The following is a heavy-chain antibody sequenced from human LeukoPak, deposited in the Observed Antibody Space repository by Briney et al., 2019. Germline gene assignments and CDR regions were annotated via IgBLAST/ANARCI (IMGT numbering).Heavy chain of an antibody. Sequence: SETLSLTCTVSSGSISSSTYYWGWIRQPPGKGLEWIGSIYYSGSSNYNPSLKSRVTMSVDTSKNQFSLKLSSVTAADTAVYYCARHKRYSSGWYDYWGQGTLVTVSS. J-gene: IGHJ4*02. CDR2: IYYSGSS. CDR1: SGSISSSTYY. D-gene: IGHD6-19*01. V-gene: IGHV4-39*01. CDR3: ARHKRYSSGWYDY.